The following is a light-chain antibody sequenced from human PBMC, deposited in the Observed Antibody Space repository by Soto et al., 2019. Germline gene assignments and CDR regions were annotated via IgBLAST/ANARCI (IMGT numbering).Light chain of an antibody. V-gene: IGLV1-51*01. CDR3: GTWDSSLSAMV. J-gene: IGLJ2*01. Sequence: QSVLTQPPSVSAAPGQKVTISCSGSSSNIGHTYVSWYQHLPGTARKLLIYDNSKRSSGIPDRFSGSKSGTSATLGITGLQTGDEGDYYCGTWDSSLSAMVFGGGTKVTVL. CDR1: SSNIGHTY. CDR2: DNS.